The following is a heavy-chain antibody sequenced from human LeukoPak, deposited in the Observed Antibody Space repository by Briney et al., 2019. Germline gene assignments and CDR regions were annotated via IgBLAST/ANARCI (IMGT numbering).Heavy chain of an antibody. Sequence: ASVKVSCKVSGYTLTELSMHWVRQASGKGLEWMGGFDPEDGETIYAQKFQGRVTMTEDTSTDTAYMELSSLRSEDTAVYYCATTAYRYLNHHDYFDYWGQGTLVTASS. CDR2: FDPEDGET. J-gene: IGHJ4*02. CDR3: ATTAYRYLNHHDYFDY. D-gene: IGHD3-16*02. V-gene: IGHV1-24*01. CDR1: GYTLTELS.